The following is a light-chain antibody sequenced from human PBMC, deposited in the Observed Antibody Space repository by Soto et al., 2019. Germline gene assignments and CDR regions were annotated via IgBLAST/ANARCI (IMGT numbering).Light chain of an antibody. Sequence: LSLSPGERATLSCRASQRMSSNYLAWYQQKPGQAPRLLIYGTSSRATGIPDRFSGSGSGTDFTLTISGLEPEDSAVYYCQQYGTLPPRYTFGQGTK. CDR3: QQYGTLPPRYT. J-gene: IGKJ2*01. CDR2: GTS. CDR1: QRMSSNY. V-gene: IGKV3-20*01.